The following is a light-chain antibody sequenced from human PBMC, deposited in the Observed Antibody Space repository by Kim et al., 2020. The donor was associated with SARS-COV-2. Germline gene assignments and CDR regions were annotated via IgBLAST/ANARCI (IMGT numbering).Light chain of an antibody. J-gene: IGLJ2*01. CDR2: QDT. CDR1: RLADKD. CDR3: QVWDITTAI. V-gene: IGLV3-1*01. Sequence: SYELTQPPSVSVSPGQTASITCSGDRLADKDVCWYQQMPGQSPVLVIYQDTMRPSGIPERFSGSNSGNTATLTISGTQAMDDADYYCQVWDITTAIFGGGTQLTVL.